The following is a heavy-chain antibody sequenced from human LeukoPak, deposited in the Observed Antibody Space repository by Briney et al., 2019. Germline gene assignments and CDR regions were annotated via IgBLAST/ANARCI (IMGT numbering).Heavy chain of an antibody. V-gene: IGHV4-59*11. CDR2: IYYSGST. CDR1: GASISSHY. D-gene: IGHD6-13*01. J-gene: IGHJ4*02. Sequence: PSETLSLTCAVSGASISSHYWSWIRQSPGKGLEWIGYIYYSGSTNYNPSLKRRVTISVDTSKNQFSLKLSSVTAADTAVYYCTRDLANSWYYYWGRGILVTVSS. CDR3: TRDLANSWYYY.